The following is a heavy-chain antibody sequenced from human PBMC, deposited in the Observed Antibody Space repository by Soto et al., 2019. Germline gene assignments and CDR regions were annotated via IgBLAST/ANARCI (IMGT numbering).Heavy chain of an antibody. CDR1: GGSISSSGYY. Sequence: QVQLQESGPGLVKPSQTLSLTCTVSGGSISSSGYYWSWIRQHPEKGLEWIGNIDYCWGTYYNPSRKSRLTITIDTSNNQFSLKLRSVTAADTAIDSCARAAYGDYVRLNWFDTWGQGPLVTVSS. D-gene: IGHD4-17*01. V-gene: IGHV4-31*03. CDR2: IDYCWGT. J-gene: IGHJ5*02. CDR3: ARAAYGDYVRLNWFDT.